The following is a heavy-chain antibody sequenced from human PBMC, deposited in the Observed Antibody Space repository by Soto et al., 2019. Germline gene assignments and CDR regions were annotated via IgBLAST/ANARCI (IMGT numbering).Heavy chain of an antibody. V-gene: IGHV3-7*03. CDR1: GFTFSSYS. D-gene: IGHD5-18*01. Sequence: EVQLVESGGGLVQPGGSLRLSCAASGFTFSSYSMSWVRQAPGKGLEWVANINKNGGEKDYVYSVKGRFTISRDNAKNSLYLEMNSLRAEDTAVYYCARPWDTAMVSTWNYWGQGTLVTVSS. CDR3: ARPWDTAMVSTWNY. CDR2: INKNGGEK. J-gene: IGHJ4*02.